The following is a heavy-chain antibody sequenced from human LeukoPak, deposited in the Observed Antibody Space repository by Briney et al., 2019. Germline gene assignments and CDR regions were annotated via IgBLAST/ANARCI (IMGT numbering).Heavy chain of an antibody. V-gene: IGHV3-23*01. J-gene: IGHJ4*02. CDR2: ISGSGGIT. Sequence: PGGSLRLSCAASGFTFSSYTMSWVRQAPGKGKEWVSLISGSGGITYYADSVKGRFTISRDNPKNTLYLQMDSLRAEDTAVYYCAKDSAAVGGPTTDWGQGTLVTVSS. D-gene: IGHD6-13*01. CDR3: AKDSAAVGGPTTD. CDR1: GFTFSSYT.